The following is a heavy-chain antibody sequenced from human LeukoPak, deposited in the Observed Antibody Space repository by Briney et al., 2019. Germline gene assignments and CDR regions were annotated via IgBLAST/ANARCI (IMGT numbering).Heavy chain of an antibody. CDR1: GFTFTSSA. J-gene: IGHJ4*02. D-gene: IGHD5-18*01. CDR3: AAVKAEWIQLSVQYYFDY. CDR2: IVVGSGNT. Sequence: ASVKVSCKASGFTFTSSAVQWVRQARGQRLEWIGWIVVGSGNTNYAQKFQERVTITRDMSTSTAYMELSSLRSEDTAVYYCAAVKAEWIQLSVQYYFDYWGQGTLVTVSS. V-gene: IGHV1-58*01.